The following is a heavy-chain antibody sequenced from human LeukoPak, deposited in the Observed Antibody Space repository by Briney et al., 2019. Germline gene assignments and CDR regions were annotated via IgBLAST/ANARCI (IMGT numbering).Heavy chain of an antibody. CDR2: INPKSGGT. D-gene: IGHD4/OR15-4a*01. J-gene: IGHJ4*02. Sequence: GASVKVSCKASGYSFTNDYMHWVRQGPGLGFEWMGWINPKSGGTSYPQKFQGRLTMTRDTSISTAYMELSRLGSDDTAVYYCVPSANYYYFDYWGQGTLVTVAS. V-gene: IGHV1-2*02. CDR1: GYSFTNDY. CDR3: VPSANYYYFDY.